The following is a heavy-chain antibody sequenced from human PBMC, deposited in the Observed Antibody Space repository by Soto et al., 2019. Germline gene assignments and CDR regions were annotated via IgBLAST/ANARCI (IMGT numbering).Heavy chain of an antibody. J-gene: IGHJ4*02. Sequence: QLRLQESGPGLVKPSETLSISCSVSGDSLSSSRYYWGWVRQPPGKGLEWIGRIYYSGSPHYKPSLKSRVTISADTSKKQFFLKLNSVTAADTAVYYCVGIEGYDFDYWGQGTLVTVSS. V-gene: IGHV4-39*01. CDR1: GDSLSSSRYY. CDR3: VGIEGYDFDY. CDR2: IYYSGSP. D-gene: IGHD5-12*01.